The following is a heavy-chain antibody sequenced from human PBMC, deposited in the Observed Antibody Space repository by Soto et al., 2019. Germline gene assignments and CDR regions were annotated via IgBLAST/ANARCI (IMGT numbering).Heavy chain of an antibody. J-gene: IGHJ4*02. Sequence: PGGSQRLSCAASGFTFSDYYMSWIRQAPGKGLEWISYISSNSNYKNHADSVRGRFTISRDNAKNSLYLQMNSLRAEDTAVYYCARATRYYHTSGSDSWGQGALVTVSS. D-gene: IGHD3-22*01. CDR2: ISSNSNYK. V-gene: IGHV3-11*06. CDR1: GFTFSDYY. CDR3: ARATRYYHTSGSDS.